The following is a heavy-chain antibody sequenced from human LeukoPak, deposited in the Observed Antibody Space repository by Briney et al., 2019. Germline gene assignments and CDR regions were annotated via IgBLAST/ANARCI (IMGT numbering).Heavy chain of an antibody. D-gene: IGHD3-10*01. CDR3: ARDRGTDGSDQLDP. CDR1: GGSISSYC. V-gene: IGHV4-4*07. CDR2: ICSSGST. J-gene: IGHJ5*02. Sequence: SETLSLTWIVSGGSISSYCWIWVRQPAEKGLEWIGRICSSGSTIYNPSLKSRVAMSSDMSNNQFSLRLSSVTAADTAVYYCARDRGTDGSDQLDPWGQGTLVTVS.